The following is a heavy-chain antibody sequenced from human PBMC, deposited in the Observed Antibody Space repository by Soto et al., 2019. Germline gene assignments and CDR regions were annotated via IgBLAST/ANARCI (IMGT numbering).Heavy chain of an antibody. CDR1: GFTFSSYA. Sequence: GWSLRLSCAASGFTFSSYAMHWVRQAPGKGLEWVAVISYDGSNKYYADSVKGRFTISRDNSKNTLYLQMNSLRAEDTAVYYCARDLRGYQFDYWGQGTLVTVSS. J-gene: IGHJ4*02. CDR2: ISYDGSNK. D-gene: IGHD3-16*02. CDR3: ARDLRGYQFDY. V-gene: IGHV3-30-3*01.